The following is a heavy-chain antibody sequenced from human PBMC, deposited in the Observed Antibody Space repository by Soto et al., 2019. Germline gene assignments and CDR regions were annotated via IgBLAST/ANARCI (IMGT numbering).Heavy chain of an antibody. CDR1: GFTFSSYG. CDR2: ISYDGSNK. J-gene: IGHJ6*02. D-gene: IGHD1-26*01. CDR3: AKDLYWSYQLYYYYYGMDV. V-gene: IGHV3-30*18. Sequence: GGSLRLSCAASGFTFSSYGMHWVRQAPGKGLEWVAVISYDGSNKYYADSVKGRSTISRDNSKNTLYLQMNSLRAEDTAVYYCAKDLYWSYQLYYYYYGMDVWGQGTPVTVYS.